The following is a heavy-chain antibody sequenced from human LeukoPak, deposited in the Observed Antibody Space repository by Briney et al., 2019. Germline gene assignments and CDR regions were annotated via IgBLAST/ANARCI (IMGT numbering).Heavy chain of an antibody. J-gene: IGHJ4*02. CDR1: SGSILSSSYY. V-gene: IGHV4-61*05. CDR3: ARQGNSGYGHDY. CDR2: IYYSGST. Sequence: PSETLSLTCTVSSGSILSSSYYWGWIRQPPGKGLEWIGDIYYSGSTNYNPSLKSRVTISVDTSKNQFSPKLSSVTAADTAVYYCARQGNSGYGHDYWGQGTLVTVSS. D-gene: IGHD5-12*01.